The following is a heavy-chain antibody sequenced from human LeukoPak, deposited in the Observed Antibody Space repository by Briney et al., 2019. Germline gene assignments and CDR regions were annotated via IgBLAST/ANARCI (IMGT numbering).Heavy chain of an antibody. D-gene: IGHD2-2*01. Sequence: PSETLSLTCAVYGGSFSGYYWSWFRQPPGKGLEWIGEINHSGSTNYNPSLKSRVTISVDTSKNQFSLKLSSVTASDTAVYYCARGGGSSWGQGTLVTVSS. CDR2: INHSGST. V-gene: IGHV4-34*01. CDR1: GGSFSGYY. CDR3: ARGGGSS. J-gene: IGHJ4*02.